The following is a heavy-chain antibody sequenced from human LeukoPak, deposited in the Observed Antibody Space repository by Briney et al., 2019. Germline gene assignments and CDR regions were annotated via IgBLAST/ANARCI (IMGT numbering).Heavy chain of an antibody. Sequence: SETLSLTCAVYGGSFSGYYWSWIRQPPGKGLEWLGSMYHSGSTYYNPSLKSRVTISLDTSKNQFSLKLSSVTAADTAIYYCATLLLWFGELTSWDYWGQGTLVSVSS. CDR2: MYHSGST. V-gene: IGHV4-34*01. CDR3: ATLLLWFGELTSWDY. CDR1: GGSFSGYY. D-gene: IGHD3-10*01. J-gene: IGHJ4*02.